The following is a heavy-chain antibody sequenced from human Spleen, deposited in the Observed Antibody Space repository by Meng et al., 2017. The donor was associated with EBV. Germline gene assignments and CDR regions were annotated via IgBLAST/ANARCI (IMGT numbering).Heavy chain of an antibody. CDR2: IYYTGNT. D-gene: IGHD3-10*01. Sequence: QLQLQESCPRLGKPSENLSTTCTASGGSVSSGSYYWNWIRQPPGKGLEWIGYIYYTGNTNYNPSLKSRVSMSIDTSTNQFSLNLSPVTAADTAIYYCTRAGASLPPPSWGQGTLVTVSS. J-gene: IGHJ5*02. CDR3: TRAGASLPPPS. CDR1: GGSVSSGSYY. V-gene: IGHV4-61*01.